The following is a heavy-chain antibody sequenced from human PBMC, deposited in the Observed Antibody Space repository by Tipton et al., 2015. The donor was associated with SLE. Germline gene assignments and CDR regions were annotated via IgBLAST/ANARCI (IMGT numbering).Heavy chain of an antibody. Sequence: AVYGGSFSGYYWSWIRQPPGKGLEWIGEINHSGSTNYNPSLKSRVTISVDTSKNQFSLKLSSVTAADTAVYYCASLRTEYYYGSRADYWGQGPLVTVSS. CDR1: GGSFSGYY. J-gene: IGHJ4*02. CDR3: ASLRTEYYYGSRADY. V-gene: IGHV4-34*01. D-gene: IGHD3-10*01. CDR2: INHSGST.